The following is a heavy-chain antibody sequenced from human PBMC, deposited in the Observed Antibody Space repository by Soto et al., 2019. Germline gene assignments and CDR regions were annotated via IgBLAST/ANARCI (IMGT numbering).Heavy chain of an antibody. CDR3: SKATYGLSFDY. CDR2: ISYDGSNK. J-gene: IGHJ4*02. CDR1: GFTFSSYG. D-gene: IGHD3-10*01. V-gene: IGHV3-30*18. Sequence: QVQLVESGGGVVQPGRSLRLSCAASGFTFSSYGMHWVRQAPGKGLEWVAVISYDGSNKYYADSVKGRFTISRVNSKNTLYLQMNSLRAEDTAVYYCSKATYGLSFDYWGQGTLVTVSS.